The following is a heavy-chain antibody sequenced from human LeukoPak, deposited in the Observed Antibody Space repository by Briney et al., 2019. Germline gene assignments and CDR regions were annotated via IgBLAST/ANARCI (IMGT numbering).Heavy chain of an antibody. CDR2: IYTSGST. Sequence: SQTLSLTCTVSGGSISSGSYYWSWIRQPAGKGLEWIGRIYTSGSTNYNPSLKSRVTILIDTSKKQFSLKLSSVTAADTAVYYCARHSLGVQSIEASVHYHYSMDVWGKGTTVTISS. CDR3: ARHSLGVQSIEASVHYHYSMDV. V-gene: IGHV4-61*02. D-gene: IGHD2-21*01. J-gene: IGHJ6*03. CDR1: GGSISSGSYY.